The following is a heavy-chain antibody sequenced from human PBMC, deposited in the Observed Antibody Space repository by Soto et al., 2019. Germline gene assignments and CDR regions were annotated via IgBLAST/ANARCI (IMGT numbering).Heavy chain of an antibody. CDR3: ARRARPDFYYMDV. V-gene: IGHV3-64*01. J-gene: IGHJ6*03. Sequence: EVQLAESGGGLAQPGGSLRLSCAASGFTLSGYAMDWVRQAPGKGLEYVSGISSNGVSTYYANSVQGRFTISRDNSKNTVYLQMGRLRPEDMAVYYFARRARPDFYYMDVWGKGTKVTVS. D-gene: IGHD6-6*01. CDR1: GFTLSGYA. CDR2: ISSNGVST.